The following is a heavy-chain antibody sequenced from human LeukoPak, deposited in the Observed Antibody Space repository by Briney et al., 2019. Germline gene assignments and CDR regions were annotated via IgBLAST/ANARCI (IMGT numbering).Heavy chain of an antibody. D-gene: IGHD5-18*01. CDR1: GGSISSGSYY. Sequence: SETLSLTCTVSGGSISSGSYYWSWIRQPAGKGLEWIGRIYTSGSTNYNPSLKSRVTISVDTSKNQFSLKLSSVTAADTAVYYCASGYSYGYAQHWFDPWGQGTLVTVSS. CDR2: IYTSGST. V-gene: IGHV4-61*02. J-gene: IGHJ5*02. CDR3: ASGYSYGYAQHWFDP.